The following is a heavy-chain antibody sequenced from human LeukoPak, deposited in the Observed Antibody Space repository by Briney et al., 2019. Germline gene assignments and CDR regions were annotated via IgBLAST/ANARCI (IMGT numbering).Heavy chain of an antibody. V-gene: IGHV4-31*11. CDR1: GGSFSGYY. CDR3: ARDIGLCSGGSCYPTYYYGMDV. Sequence: SETLSLTCAVYGGSFSGYYWSWIRQHPGKGLEWIGYIYYSRSTYYNPSLKSRVTISVDTSKNQFSLKLSSVTAADTAVYYCARDIGLCSGGSCYPTYYYGMDVWGQGTTVTVSS. D-gene: IGHD2-15*01. CDR2: IYYSRST. J-gene: IGHJ6*02.